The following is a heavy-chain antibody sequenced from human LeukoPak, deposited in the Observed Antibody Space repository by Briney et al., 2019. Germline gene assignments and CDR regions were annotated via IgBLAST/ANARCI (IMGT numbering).Heavy chain of an antibody. V-gene: IGHV3-7*01. J-gene: IGHJ4*02. CDR2: IKQDGSEK. CDR3: VRDGGVSGYDLLDY. D-gene: IGHD5-12*01. Sequence: QSGGSLRLSCAASGFTFSSYWMSWVRQAPGKGLEWVANIKQDGSEKYYVDSVKGRFTISRDNAKNSLYLQMDSLRAEDTAVYYCVRDGGVSGYDLLDYWGQGTLVTVSS. CDR1: GFTFSSYW.